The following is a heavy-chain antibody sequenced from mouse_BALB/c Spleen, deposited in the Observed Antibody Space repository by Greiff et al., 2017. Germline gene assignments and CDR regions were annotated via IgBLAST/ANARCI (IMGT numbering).Heavy chain of an antibody. J-gene: IGHJ1*01. CDR3: ARERVVAPYWYFDV. D-gene: IGHD1-1*01. CDR2: IYPGDGDT. CDR1: GYAFSSYW. Sequence: QVQLKQSGAELVRPGSSVKISCKASGYAFSSYWMNWVKQRPGQGLEWIGQIYPGDGDTNYNGKFKGKATLTADKSSSTAYMQLSSLTSEDSAVYFCARERVVAPYWYFDVWGAGTTVTVSS. V-gene: IGHV1-80*01.